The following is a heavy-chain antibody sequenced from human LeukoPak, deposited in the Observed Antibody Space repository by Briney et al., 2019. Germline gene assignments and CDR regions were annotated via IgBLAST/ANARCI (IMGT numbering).Heavy chain of an antibody. CDR1: GFTFSSYD. CDR3: ARDVDTAMVVFWGHYMDV. D-gene: IGHD5-18*01. V-gene: IGHV3-48*04. CDR2: ISSSGSTI. J-gene: IGHJ6*03. Sequence: PGGSLRLSCAASGFTFSSYDWSWVRQAPGKGLEWVSYISSSGSTIYYADSVKGRFTIYRANATNSLYLQMNSLRAEETAVYYCARDVDTAMVVFWGHYMDVWGKGTTVTVSS.